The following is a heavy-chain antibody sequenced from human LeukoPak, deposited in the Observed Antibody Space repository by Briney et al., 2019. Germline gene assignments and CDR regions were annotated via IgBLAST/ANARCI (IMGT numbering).Heavy chain of an antibody. V-gene: IGHV4-30-2*06. CDR3: ARAIFGVVIIPNWFDP. D-gene: IGHD3-3*01. CDR2: IYHSGST. Sequence: SQTLSLTCSVSGGSISSGPYFWSWIRQSPGQGLEWIGYIYHSGSTYYNPSLKSRVTISVDRSKNQFSLKLSSVTAADTAVYYCARAIFGVVIIPNWFDPWGQGTLVTVSS. CDR1: GGSISSGPYF. J-gene: IGHJ5*02.